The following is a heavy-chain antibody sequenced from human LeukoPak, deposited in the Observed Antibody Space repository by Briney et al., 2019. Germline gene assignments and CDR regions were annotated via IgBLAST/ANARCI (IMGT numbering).Heavy chain of an antibody. J-gene: IGHJ4*02. CDR3: ARDRSWGSQCYFDY. CDR2: IWYDGSNK. D-gene: IGHD7-27*01. V-gene: IGHV3-33*01. CDR1: GFHFSTYG. Sequence: PGRSLRLSCAASGFHFSTYGMHRVRQAPGKGLEWVGVIWYDGSNKIYAESVKGRFTISRDNSKNTWYLQMNSLRAEDTAVYYCARDRSWGSQCYFDYWGQGTLVTVSS.